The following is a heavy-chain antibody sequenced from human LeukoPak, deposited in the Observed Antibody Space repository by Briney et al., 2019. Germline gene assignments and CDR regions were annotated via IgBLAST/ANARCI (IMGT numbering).Heavy chain of an antibody. Sequence: ASVKVSCKVSGYTLTELSMHWVRQAPGKGLERMGGFDPEDGETIYAQKFQGRVTMTEDTSTDTAYMELSSLRSEDTAVYYCAREGPETYNFDFWGQGTQVTVSS. D-gene: IGHD5-18*01. CDR1: GYTLTELS. CDR2: FDPEDGET. CDR3: AREGPETYNFDF. J-gene: IGHJ4*02. V-gene: IGHV1-24*01.